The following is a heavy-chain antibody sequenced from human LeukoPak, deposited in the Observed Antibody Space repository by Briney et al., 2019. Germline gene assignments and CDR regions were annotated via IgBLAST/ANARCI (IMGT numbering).Heavy chain of an antibody. D-gene: IGHD3-22*01. V-gene: IGHV4-34*01. Sequence: SETLSLTCAVYGGSFSGYYWSWIRQPPGKGLEWIGEINHSGSTNYNPSLKSRVTISVDTSKNQFSLKLSSVTAADTAVYYCARGIKGYDSSGYSDSYYYYYGMDVWGQGITVTVSS. J-gene: IGHJ6*02. CDR1: GGSFSGYY. CDR3: ARGIKGYDSSGYSDSYYYYYGMDV. CDR2: INHSGST.